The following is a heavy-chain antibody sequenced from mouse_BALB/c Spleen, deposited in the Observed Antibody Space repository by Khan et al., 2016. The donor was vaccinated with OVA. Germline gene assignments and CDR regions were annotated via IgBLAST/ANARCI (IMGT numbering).Heavy chain of an antibody. CDR1: GYSLTSNYA. CDR2: INYRGST. J-gene: IGHJ3*01. CDR3: ARGRAY. Sequence: VQLQQSGPGLVKPSQSLSLTCTVTGYSLTSNYAWNWIRQFPGNKLEWMGYINYRGSTSYTPSLKSRISITRDTSKNQFFLQLNSVTTEDTATYFCARGRAYWGQGTLVTVSA. V-gene: IGHV3-2*02. D-gene: IGHD3-3*01.